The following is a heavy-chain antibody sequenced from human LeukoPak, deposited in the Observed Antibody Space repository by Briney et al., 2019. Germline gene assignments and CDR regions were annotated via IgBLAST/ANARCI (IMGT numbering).Heavy chain of an antibody. V-gene: IGHV3-23*01. Sequence: GGSLGLSCAASGFTFSSYAMSWVRQAPGKGLEWVSAISGSGGSTYYADSVKGRFTISRDNSKNTLYLQMNSLRAEDTAVYYCAKTLGYCSSTSCYPRGAFDIWGQGTMVTVSS. CDR1: GFTFSSYA. CDR2: ISGSGGST. CDR3: AKTLGYCSSTSCYPRGAFDI. J-gene: IGHJ3*02. D-gene: IGHD2-2*01.